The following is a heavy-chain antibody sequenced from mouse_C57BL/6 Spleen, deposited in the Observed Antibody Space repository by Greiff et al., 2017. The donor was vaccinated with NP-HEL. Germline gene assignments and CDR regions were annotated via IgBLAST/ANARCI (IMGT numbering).Heavy chain of an antibody. V-gene: IGHV1-69*01. D-gene: IGHD1-1*01. J-gene: IGHJ2*01. CDR3: ARATVVATNFDY. CDR1: GYTFTSYW. Sequence: QVQLQQPGAELVMPGASVKLSCKASGYTFTSYWMHWVKQRPGQGLEWIGEIDPSDSYTNYNQKFKGKSTLTVDKSSSTAYVQLSSLTSEDSAVYYCARATVVATNFDYWGQGTTLTVSS. CDR2: IDPSDSYT.